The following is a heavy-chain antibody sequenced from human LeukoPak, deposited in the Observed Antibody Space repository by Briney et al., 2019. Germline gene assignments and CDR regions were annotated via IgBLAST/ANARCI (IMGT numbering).Heavy chain of an antibody. CDR2: IIPIFGTA. V-gene: IGHV1-69*06. CDR1: GGTFSSYA. Sequence: ASVKLSCKASGGTFSSYAISWVRQAPGQGLEWMGGIIPIFGTANYAQKFQGRVTITADKSTSTAYMELSSLRSEDTAVYYCARDVDAVTFGGVIVIGDAFDIWGQGTMVTVSS. D-gene: IGHD3-16*02. J-gene: IGHJ3*02. CDR3: ARDVDAVTFGGVIVIGDAFDI.